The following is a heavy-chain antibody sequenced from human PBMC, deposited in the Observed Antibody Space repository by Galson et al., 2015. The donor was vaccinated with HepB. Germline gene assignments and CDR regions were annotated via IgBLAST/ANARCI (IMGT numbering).Heavy chain of an antibody. Sequence: SLRLSCAASGFTFSNAWMNWVRQAPGKGLEWVGRIKSKTDGGTTDYAAPVKGRFTISRDDSKNTLYLQMNSLKTEDTAVYYCTTVPAYYYDSSGYYYVVDYWGQGTLVTVSS. V-gene: IGHV3-15*07. CDR1: GFTFSNAW. CDR2: IKSKTDGGTT. CDR3: TTVPAYYYDSSGYYYVVDY. J-gene: IGHJ4*02. D-gene: IGHD3-22*01.